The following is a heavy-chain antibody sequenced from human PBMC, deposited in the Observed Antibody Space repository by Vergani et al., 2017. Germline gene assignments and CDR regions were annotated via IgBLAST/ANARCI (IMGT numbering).Heavy chain of an antibody. Sequence: QVQLQESGPGLVKPSETLSLTCTVSGGSVSSGSYYWSWIRQPPGKGLEWIGYIYYSGSTNYNPSLKSRVTISVDTSKNQFSLKLSSVTAADTAVYYCARVGGSGRSGYSLDYWGQGTLVTVSS. V-gene: IGHV4-61*01. CDR1: GGSVSSGSYY. D-gene: IGHD3-3*01. CDR2: IYYSGST. J-gene: IGHJ4*02. CDR3: ARVGGSGRSGYSLDY.